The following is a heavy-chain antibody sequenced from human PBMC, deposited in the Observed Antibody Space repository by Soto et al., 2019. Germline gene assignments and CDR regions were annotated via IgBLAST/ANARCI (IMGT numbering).Heavy chain of an antibody. D-gene: IGHD3-16*01. CDR2: ISSSSSEI. V-gene: IGHV3-21*01. CDR1: GFAFSTYS. Sequence: EVQLVESGGGLVKPGGSLRLSCAASGFAFSTYSMNWVRQAPGKGLEWVSSISSSSSEIHYADSVKGRFTISRDNAKNSLYLQMNSLRAEDTAVYYCARDWGMAPADYWGQGTLVTASS. J-gene: IGHJ4*02. CDR3: ARDWGMAPADY.